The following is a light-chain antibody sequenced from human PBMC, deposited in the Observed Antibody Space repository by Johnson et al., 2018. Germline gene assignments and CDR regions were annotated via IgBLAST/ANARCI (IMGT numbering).Light chain of an antibody. Sequence: QSVLTQPPSVSAAPRQKVTISCSGSSSNIGNNYVSWYQQLPGTAPKILIYENNKRPSGIPDRFSGSKSGTSATLGITGLQTGAEADYYCGTWDSSLRAGKVLGTGPSVTVL. V-gene: IGLV1-51*02. J-gene: IGLJ1*01. CDR2: ENN. CDR1: SSNIGNNY. CDR3: GTWDSSLRAGKV.